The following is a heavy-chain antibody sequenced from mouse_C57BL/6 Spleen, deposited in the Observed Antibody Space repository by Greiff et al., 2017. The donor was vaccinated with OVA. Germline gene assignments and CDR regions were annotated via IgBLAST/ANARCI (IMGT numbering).Heavy chain of an antibody. CDR3: ARGGGKLGSYYCSMDD. Sequence: QVQLKESGAELARPGASVKLSCKASGYTFTSYGIRWVKQRTGQGLEWIGEIYPRSGNTYYNEKFKGKATLTADKSSSTAYMELRSLTSEDSAVYCGARGGGKLGSYYCSMDDWGQGTTVTVSS. CDR1: GYTFTSYG. CDR2: IYPRSGNT. V-gene: IGHV1-81*01. J-gene: IGHJ4*01.